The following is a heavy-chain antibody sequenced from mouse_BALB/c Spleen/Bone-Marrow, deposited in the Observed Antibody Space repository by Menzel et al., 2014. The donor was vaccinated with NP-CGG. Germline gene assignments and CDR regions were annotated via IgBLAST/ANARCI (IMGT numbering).Heavy chain of an antibody. V-gene: IGHV1S56*01. CDR3: ARGDYYRSVMDY. J-gene: IGHJ4*01. CDR2: IYPGNINI. Sequence: QVQLKESGPELVRPGASMRISCKASGYTFTTYFIHWVKQRPGQGLERIGWIYPGNINIKYNENFKDKVTLTADKSSSTAHMQFSSLTSEDSAVYFCARGDYYRSVMDYWGQGTSVTVSS. CDR1: GYTFTTYF. D-gene: IGHD2-14*01.